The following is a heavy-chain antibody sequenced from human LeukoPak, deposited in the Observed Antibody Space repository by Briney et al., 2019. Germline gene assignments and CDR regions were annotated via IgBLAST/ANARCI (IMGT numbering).Heavy chain of an antibody. CDR1: GFTFSSFW. Sequence: GRSLRLSCAASGFTFSSFWMHWVRHAPGKGLVWVSRINTNGRTTSYADSVKGRFTISRDNAKNTLYLQMNSLRAEDTAVYYCARGVDYWGQGNRVAVSS. CDR3: ARGVDY. CDR2: INTNGRTT. J-gene: IGHJ4*02. V-gene: IGHV3-74*01.